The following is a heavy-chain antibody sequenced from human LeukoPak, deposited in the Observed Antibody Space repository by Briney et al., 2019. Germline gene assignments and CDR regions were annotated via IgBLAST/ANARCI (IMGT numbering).Heavy chain of an antibody. CDR3: ARDGWAMVRSSLIGADY. Sequence: GGSLRLSCAASGFTFSSYAMSWVRQAPGKGLEWVSAISGSGGSTYYADSVKGRFTISRDNSKNTLYLQMNSLRAEDTAVYYCARDGWAMVRSSLIGADYWGQETLVTVSS. D-gene: IGHD3-10*01. CDR2: ISGSGGST. J-gene: IGHJ4*02. CDR1: GFTFSSYA. V-gene: IGHV3-23*01.